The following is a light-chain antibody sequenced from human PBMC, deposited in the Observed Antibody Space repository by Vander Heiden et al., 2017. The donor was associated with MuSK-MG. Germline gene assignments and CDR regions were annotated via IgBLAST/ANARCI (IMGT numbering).Light chain of an antibody. CDR2: GAS. Sequence: EIVMTQYPATLSVSPGERATLSCRASQSFAGTLAWYQQKPGQAPRLLIYGASIRATGIPDRFSGSGSGTEFTLTISSLQSEDFAIYYCQQDNDLQTFGQGTKVEIK. J-gene: IGKJ1*01. CDR1: QSFAGT. CDR3: QQDNDLQT. V-gene: IGKV3-15*01.